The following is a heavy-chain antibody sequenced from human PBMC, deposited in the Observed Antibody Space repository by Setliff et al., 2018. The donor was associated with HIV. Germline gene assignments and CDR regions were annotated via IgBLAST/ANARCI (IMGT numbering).Heavy chain of an antibody. CDR1: GFIFTNYE. D-gene: IGHD3-22*01. Sequence: GGSLRLSCAASGFIFTNYEMNWVRQAPGKGLEWVSYISNNGATIYSADSVKGRFTISRDNAKNSLYLQMNSLRAEDTAVYYCAREDYYDSTQTDYWGQGALVTVSS. CDR2: ISNNGATI. J-gene: IGHJ4*02. CDR3: AREDYYDSTQTDY. V-gene: IGHV3-48*03.